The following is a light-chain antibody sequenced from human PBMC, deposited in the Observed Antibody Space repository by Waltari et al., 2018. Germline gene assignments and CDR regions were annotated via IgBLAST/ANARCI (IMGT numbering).Light chain of an antibody. CDR1: QSISSY. Sequence: DIQMTQPPSPLSASVGDSVTITCRASQSISSYLNWYQQKPGKAPKLLIYAASSLQSGVPSRFSGSGSGTDFTLTISSLQPEDFATYYCQQSYSTPYTFGQGTKLEIK. V-gene: IGKV1-39*01. CDR3: QQSYSTPYT. CDR2: AAS. J-gene: IGKJ2*01.